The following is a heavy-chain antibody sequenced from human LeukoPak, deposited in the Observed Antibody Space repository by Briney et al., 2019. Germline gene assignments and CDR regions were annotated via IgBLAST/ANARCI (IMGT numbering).Heavy chain of an antibody. CDR3: AALADAGIEY. CDR1: GYSISSGYY. V-gene: IGHV4-38-2*01. D-gene: IGHD6-13*01. Sequence: PSETLSLTCAVSGYSISSGYYWGWIRQPPGKGLEWIGSIYHSGSTYYNPSLKSRVTISVDTSKNQFSLKLSSVTAADTAVYYCAALADAGIEYWGQGTLVTVSS. CDR2: IYHSGST. J-gene: IGHJ4*02.